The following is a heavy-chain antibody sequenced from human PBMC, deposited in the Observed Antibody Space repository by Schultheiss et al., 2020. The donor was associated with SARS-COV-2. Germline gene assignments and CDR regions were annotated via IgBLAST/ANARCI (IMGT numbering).Heavy chain of an antibody. Sequence: GGSLRLSCAASGFTFSDHYMDWVRQAPGKGLEWVAVISYDGSNKYYADSVKGRFTISRDNSKNTLYLQMSSLRAEDTAVYYCARAYCSSTSCRRPDAFDIWGQGTMVTVSS. CDR3: ARAYCSSTSCRRPDAFDI. V-gene: IGHV3-30*14. CDR1: GFTFSDHY. D-gene: IGHD2-2*01. J-gene: IGHJ3*02. CDR2: ISYDGSNK.